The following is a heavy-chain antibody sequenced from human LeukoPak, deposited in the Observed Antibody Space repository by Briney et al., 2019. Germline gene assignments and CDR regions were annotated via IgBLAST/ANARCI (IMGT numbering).Heavy chain of an antibody. D-gene: IGHD1-26*01. CDR1: GYTFTSYY. Sequence: ASVTVSCKASGYTFTSYYMHWVRQAPGQGLEWMGIINPSGGSTSYAQKLQGRVTMTRDTSTSTVYMELSSLRSEDTAVYYCARPTRIVGAIYYFDYWGQGTLDTVSS. CDR3: ARPTRIVGAIYYFDY. CDR2: INPSGGST. V-gene: IGHV1-46*01. J-gene: IGHJ4*02.